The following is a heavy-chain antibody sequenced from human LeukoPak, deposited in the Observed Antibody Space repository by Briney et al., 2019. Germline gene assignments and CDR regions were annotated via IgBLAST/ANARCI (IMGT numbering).Heavy chain of an antibody. V-gene: IGHV4-30-4*01. CDR3: ARYCPGAGDAFDI. J-gene: IGHJ3*02. Sequence: PSQTLSLTCTVSGGSISSGDYYWSWIRQPPGKGLEWVGYIYYSGSTYYNPSLKSRVTISVDTSKNQFSLKLSSVTAADTAVYYCARYCPGAGDAFDIWGQGTMVTVSS. D-gene: IGHD1-26*01. CDR1: GGSISSGDYY. CDR2: IYYSGST.